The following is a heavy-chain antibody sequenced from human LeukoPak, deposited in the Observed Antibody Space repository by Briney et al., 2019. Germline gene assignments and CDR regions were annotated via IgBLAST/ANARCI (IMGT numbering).Heavy chain of an antibody. CDR1: GGSIGSYY. CDR3: ARDWRGVPGTARYYYFGMDV. Sequence: SGTLSLTCTVSGGSIGSYYWSWIRQPPGKGLEGIGYVYYNGITNYNPSLKSPLTISVHTSKIQFSLRLTSVTAADTAVYYCARDWRGVPGTARYYYFGMDVWGQGATVTVSS. D-gene: IGHD6-13*01. J-gene: IGHJ6*02. V-gene: IGHV4-59*01. CDR2: VYYNGIT.